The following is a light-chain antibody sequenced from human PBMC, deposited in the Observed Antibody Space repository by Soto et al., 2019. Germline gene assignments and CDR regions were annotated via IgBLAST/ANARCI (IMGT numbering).Light chain of an antibody. CDR3: SSYAGSTVI. CDR2: EVS. J-gene: IGLJ2*01. Sequence: QSALTQPPSASGSPGQSVAISCTGTSSDFGAYNYVSWYQQHPGKAPKLLIFEVSKRPSGVPDRFSGSKSGNTASLTVSGLQAEDEAEYYCSSYAGSTVIFGGGTKVTVL. CDR1: SSDFGAYNY. V-gene: IGLV2-8*01.